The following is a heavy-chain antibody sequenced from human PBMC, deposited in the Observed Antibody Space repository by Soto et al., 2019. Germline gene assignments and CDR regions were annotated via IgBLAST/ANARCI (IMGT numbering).Heavy chain of an antibody. CDR3: ARRSYYDVAFDI. V-gene: IGHV1-18*01. J-gene: IGHJ3*02. Sequence: ASVKVSCKASGYTFTIYGITWVRKAPGQGLEWMGWISAYNGNTNYAQKLQGRVTMTTDTSTSTAYMELRSLRSDDTAVYYCARRSYYDVAFDIWGQGTMVTVSS. CDR1: GYTFTIYG. D-gene: IGHD1-26*01. CDR2: ISAYNGNT.